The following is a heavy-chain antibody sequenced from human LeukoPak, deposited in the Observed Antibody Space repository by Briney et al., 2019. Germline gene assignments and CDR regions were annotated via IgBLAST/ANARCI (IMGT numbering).Heavy chain of an antibody. Sequence: GGSLRLSCAASGFTVSSNYMSWVRQAPGKGLEWVSVIYSGGSTYYADSVKGRFTISRDNSKDTLYLQMNSLRAEDTAVYYCARGDSTKDAFDIWGQGTMVTVSS. V-gene: IGHV3-66*01. CDR2: IYSGGST. D-gene: IGHD2-2*01. CDR3: ARGDSTKDAFDI. J-gene: IGHJ3*02. CDR1: GFTVSSNY.